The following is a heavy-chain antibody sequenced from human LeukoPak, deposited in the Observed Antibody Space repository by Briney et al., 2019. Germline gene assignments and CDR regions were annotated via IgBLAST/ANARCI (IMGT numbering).Heavy chain of an antibody. CDR1: GFTFSIHG. D-gene: IGHD5-24*01. CDR2: ISPGGEIP. CDR3: AKDDGWLHYNH. V-gene: IGHV3-23*01. J-gene: IGHJ4*02. Sequence: GGSLRLSCAASGFTFSIHGMNWVRQAPGKGLEWVSGISPGGEIPYYADSVKGRFTISRDNSKDTVSLQMHSLRAEDTATYYCAKDDGWLHYNHWGQGTLVTVSS.